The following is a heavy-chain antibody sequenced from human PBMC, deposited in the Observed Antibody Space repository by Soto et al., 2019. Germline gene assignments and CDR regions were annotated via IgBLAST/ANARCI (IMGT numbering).Heavy chain of an antibody. Sequence: ASVKVSCKASGYTFISYGISWVRQAPGQGLEWMGWISAYNGNTNYAQKFQGRVTMSADKSTSTAYMELSSLRSEDTAVYYCARDLGGWPDYWGQGTLVTVSS. V-gene: IGHV1-18*01. D-gene: IGHD2-15*01. J-gene: IGHJ4*02. CDR3: ARDLGGWPDY. CDR1: GYTFISYG. CDR2: ISAYNGNT.